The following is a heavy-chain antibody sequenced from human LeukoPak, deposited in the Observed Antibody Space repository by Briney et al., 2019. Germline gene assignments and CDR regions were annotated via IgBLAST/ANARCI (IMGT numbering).Heavy chain of an antibody. D-gene: IGHD3-9*01. CDR1: GGSISSSSYY. Sequence: SETLSLTCTVSGGSISSSSYYWDWIRQPPGKGLEWIGSIYYSGSTYYNPSFKSRVTISVDTSKDQFSLKLSSVTAADTAVYYCARSPRNYDILTGDPVDYWGQGTLVTVSS. CDR2: IYYSGST. V-gene: IGHV4-39*07. J-gene: IGHJ4*02. CDR3: ARSPRNYDILTGDPVDY.